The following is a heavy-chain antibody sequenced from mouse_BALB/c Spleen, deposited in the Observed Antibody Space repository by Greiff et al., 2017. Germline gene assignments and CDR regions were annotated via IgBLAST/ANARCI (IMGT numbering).Heavy chain of an antibody. J-gene: IGHJ2*01. CDR3: TRSYYGNYDY. V-gene: IGHV1-15*01. Sequence: DQLQQSGAELVRPGASVTLSCKASGYTFTDFEMHWVKQTPVHGLEWIGAIDPETGGTAYNQKFKGKATLTADKSSSTAYMELRSLTSEDSAVYYCTRSYYGNYDYWGQGTTLTVSS. CDR1: GYTFTDFE. D-gene: IGHD2-10*01. CDR2: IDPETGGT.